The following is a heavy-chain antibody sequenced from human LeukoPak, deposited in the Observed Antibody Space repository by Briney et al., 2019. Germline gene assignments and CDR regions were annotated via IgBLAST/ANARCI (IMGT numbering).Heavy chain of an antibody. Sequence: GGCLRLACVAAGFSFSDDGMSWVRQAPGEGLGWVSSVSGGGTTTYYADSVKGRFTIARDNSKNTMYLQMHSLRVEDAAIYYCAKRTVTTSGDDYWGQGTLVTVSS. CDR1: GFSFSDDG. J-gene: IGHJ4*02. CDR2: VSGGGTTT. CDR3: AKRTVTTSGDDY. V-gene: IGHV3-23*01. D-gene: IGHD4-17*01.